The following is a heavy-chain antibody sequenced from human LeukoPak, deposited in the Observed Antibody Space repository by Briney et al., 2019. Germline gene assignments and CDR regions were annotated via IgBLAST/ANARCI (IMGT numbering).Heavy chain of an antibody. CDR3: ARGSSITMIRGEGVYGMDV. V-gene: IGHV1-69*13. D-gene: IGHD3-10*01. J-gene: IGHJ6*02. CDR2: IIPIFGTA. Sequence: SVKVSCKASGGTFSSYAISWVRQAPGQGLEWMEGIIPIFGTANYAQKFQGGVTISADESTSTAYMELSSLRYEDTAVYYCARGSSITMIRGEGVYGMDVWGQGTTVTVSS. CDR1: GGTFSSYA.